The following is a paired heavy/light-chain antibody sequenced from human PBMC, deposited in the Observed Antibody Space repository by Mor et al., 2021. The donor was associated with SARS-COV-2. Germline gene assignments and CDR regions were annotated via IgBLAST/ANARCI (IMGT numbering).Light chain of an antibody. CDR1: QSVSSN. CDR2: GAS. V-gene: IGKV3-15*01. Sequence: EIVMTQSPATLSVSPGERATLSCRASQSVSSNLAWYQQKPGQAPRLLIYGASTRATGIPARVSGSGSGTEFALTISSLQSEDFAVYYCQQYNTWPRTFGQGTKVEIK. CDR3: QQYNTWPRT. J-gene: IGKJ1*01.
Heavy chain of an antibody. CDR2: ISTSGGST. Sequence: EVLLVESGGGLVQPGESLRLSCAASGFSFTTYAMSWVRQAPGKGLEWVSGISTSGGSTHYADSVKGRFTISRDDSKSTLYLQMNSLRAEDTAVYYCANRQVAGSGQAPFDYWGQGTPVTVSS. D-gene: IGHD6-19*01. V-gene: IGHV3-23*04. J-gene: IGHJ4*02. CDR1: GFSFTTYA. CDR3: ANRQVAGSGQAPFDY.